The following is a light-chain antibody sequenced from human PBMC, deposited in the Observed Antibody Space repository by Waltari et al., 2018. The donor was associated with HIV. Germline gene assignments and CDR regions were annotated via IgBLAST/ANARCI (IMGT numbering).Light chain of an antibody. Sequence: QSVLTQPPSASGSPGQRVTISCSGGSSNLGSNTVNWSQHLPGTAPEPLIYSQRQRPPGVRYLFSGSKSGTSASLAISGLQSGDEAEYYCAAWDNSLQGYVFRTGTKVTVL. V-gene: IGLV1-44*01. CDR1: SSNLGSNT. CDR2: SQR. CDR3: AAWDNSLQGYV. J-gene: IGLJ1*01.